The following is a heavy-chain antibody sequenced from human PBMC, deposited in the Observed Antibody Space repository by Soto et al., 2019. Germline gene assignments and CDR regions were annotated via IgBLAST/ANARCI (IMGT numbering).Heavy chain of an antibody. D-gene: IGHD2-15*01. CDR2: IFYSGST. CDR3: ARQCRGVTCHWFVP. Sequence: PSETLSLTCTVSGGSLSPNYWSWIRQPPGKGLEWIGSIFYSGSTYNNPSLKSRVTISIDTSKNQFSLTLTSVTAADTAVYYCARQCRGVTCHWFVPWGQGTLVTVPQ. J-gene: IGHJ5*02. CDR1: GGSLSPNY. V-gene: IGHV4-59*05.